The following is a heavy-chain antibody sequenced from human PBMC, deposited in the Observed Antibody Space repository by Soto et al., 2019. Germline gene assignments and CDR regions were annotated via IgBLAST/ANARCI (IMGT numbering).Heavy chain of an antibody. V-gene: IGHV3-74*01. CDR3: ARGAQFQYYMDV. D-gene: IGHD4-4*01. Sequence: GGSLRLSCAASGFPCYNHWMHWVRQAPGKGLVWVSRINSDGSNTNYADSVRGRFTISRDNAKNTVYLQVNTLRVEDTAVYFCARGAQFQYYMDVLGKGTAVTVSS. CDR1: GFPCYNHW. CDR2: INSDGSNT. J-gene: IGHJ6*03.